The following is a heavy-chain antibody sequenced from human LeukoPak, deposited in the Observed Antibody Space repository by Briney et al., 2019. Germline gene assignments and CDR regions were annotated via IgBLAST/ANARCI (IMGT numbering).Heavy chain of an antibody. CDR3: ARLQTYYYDSSGYFLY. Sequence: PSETLSLTCTVSGGSISRYYWSWIRQPPGKGLEWIGEINHSGSTNYNPSLKSRVTISVDTSKNQFSLKLSSVTAADTAVYYCARLQTYYYDSSGYFLYWGQGTLVTVSS. CDR2: INHSGST. D-gene: IGHD3-22*01. CDR1: GGSISRYY. V-gene: IGHV4-34*01. J-gene: IGHJ4*02.